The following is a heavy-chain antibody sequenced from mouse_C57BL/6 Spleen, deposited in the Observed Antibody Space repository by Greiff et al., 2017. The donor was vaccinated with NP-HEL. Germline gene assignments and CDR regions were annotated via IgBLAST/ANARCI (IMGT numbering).Heavy chain of an antibody. CDR1: GFNIKDYY. D-gene: IGHD1-1*01. CDR3: TTGYYGSSFAY. Sequence: EVQLQQSGAELVRPGASVKLSCTASGFNIKDYYMHWVKQRPEQGLEWIGRIDPEDGDTDYAPKFQGKATMTADTSSNTAYLQLSSLTSEDTAVYYCTTGYYGSSFAYWGQGTLVTVSA. V-gene: IGHV14-1*01. J-gene: IGHJ3*01. CDR2: IDPEDGDT.